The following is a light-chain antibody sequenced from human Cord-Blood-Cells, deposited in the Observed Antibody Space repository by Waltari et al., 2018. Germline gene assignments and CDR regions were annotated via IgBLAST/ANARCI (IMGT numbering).Light chain of an antibody. CDR1: SSDVGGYNY. J-gene: IGLJ3*02. CDR3: CSYAGSYTFAWV. CDR2: DVS. V-gene: IGLV2-11*01. Sequence: QSALTQPRSVSGSPGQSVTISCPGTSSDVGGYNYVSWYQQHPGKAPKLMIYDVSNRPAGVPDRFSGSKSGNTASPTISGLQAEDEADYYCCSYAGSYTFAWVFGGGTKLTVL.